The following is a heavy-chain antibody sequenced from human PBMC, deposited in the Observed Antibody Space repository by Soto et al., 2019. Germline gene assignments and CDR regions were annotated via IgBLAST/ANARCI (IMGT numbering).Heavy chain of an antibody. Sequence: QVQLVESGGGVVQPGRSLRLSCAASGFTFSSYAMHWVRQAPGKGLEWVAVISYDGSNKYYADSVKGRFTISRDNSKNTLYLQMNSLRAEDTAVYYCARDQITIFGVDALDYWGQGTLVTVSS. D-gene: IGHD3-3*01. CDR3: ARDQITIFGVDALDY. J-gene: IGHJ4*02. V-gene: IGHV3-30-3*01. CDR2: ISYDGSNK. CDR1: GFTFSSYA.